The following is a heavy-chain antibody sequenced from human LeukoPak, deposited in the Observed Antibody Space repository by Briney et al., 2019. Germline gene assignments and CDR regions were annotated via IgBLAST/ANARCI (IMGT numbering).Heavy chain of an antibody. CDR2: IHPSDSYT. J-gene: IGHJ3*02. CDR1: GYXFTTYW. CDR3: ARRLATVRSPFDI. Sequence: GESLKIFCKCSGYXFTTYWIIWVRQMPGKGLEWMGMIHPSDSYTNYSPSFQGHVTISADKSISTAYLQWSSLQASDTAMYYCARRLATVRSPFDIWGQGTMVTVSS. V-gene: IGHV5-10-1*01. D-gene: IGHD3-16*01.